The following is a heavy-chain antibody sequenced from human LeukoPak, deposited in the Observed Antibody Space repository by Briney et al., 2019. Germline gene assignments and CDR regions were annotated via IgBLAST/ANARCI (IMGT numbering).Heavy chain of an antibody. CDR3: ARGIGGAFDI. J-gene: IGHJ3*02. CDR2: IYHSGST. V-gene: IGHV4-38-2*02. CDR1: GGSITSSY. Sequence: PSETLSLTCTVSGGSITSSYWGWIRQPPGKGLEWIGSIYHSGSTYYNPSLKSRVTISVDTSKNQFSLKLSSVTAADTAVYYCARGIGGAFDIWGQGTMVTVSS.